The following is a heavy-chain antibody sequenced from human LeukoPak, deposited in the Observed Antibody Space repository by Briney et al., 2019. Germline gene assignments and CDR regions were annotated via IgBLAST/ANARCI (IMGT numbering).Heavy chain of an antibody. J-gene: IGHJ4*02. CDR1: GFTFSSYA. V-gene: IGHV3-30-3*01. Sequence: GGSLRLSCAASGFTFSSYAMHWVRQAPGKGLEWVAVISYDGSNKYYADSVKGRFTISRDNSKNTLYLQMNNLRAEDTAVYYCASRDYWGQGTLVTVSS. CDR3: ASRDY. CDR2: ISYDGSNK.